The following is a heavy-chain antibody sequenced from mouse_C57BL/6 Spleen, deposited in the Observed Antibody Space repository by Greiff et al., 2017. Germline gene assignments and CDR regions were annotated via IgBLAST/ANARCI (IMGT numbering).Heavy chain of an antibody. CDR1: GFTFSDYG. CDR2: ISSGSSTI. Sequence: EVKVVESGGGLVKPGGSLKLSCAASGFTFSDYGMHWVRQAPEKGLEWVAYISSGSSTIYYADTVKGRFTISRDNAKNTLFLQMTSLGSEDTAMYYCARERYYAMDYWGQGTSVTVSS. J-gene: IGHJ4*01. CDR3: ARERYYAMDY. V-gene: IGHV5-17*01.